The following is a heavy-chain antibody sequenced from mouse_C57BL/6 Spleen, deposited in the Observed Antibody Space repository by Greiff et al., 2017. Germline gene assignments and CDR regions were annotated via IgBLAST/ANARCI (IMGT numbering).Heavy chain of an antibody. CDR2: IDPETGGT. D-gene: IGHD2-5*01. CDR3: TKYCSNYRAMDY. J-gene: IGHJ4*01. CDR1: GYTFTDYE. Sequence: QVQLQQSGAELVRPGASVTLSCKASGYTFTDYEMHWVKQTPVHGLEWIGAIDPETGGTAYNQTFKGKAILTADKSSSTAYMELRSLTSEDSAVYYCTKYCSNYRAMDYWGQGTSVTVSS. V-gene: IGHV1-15*01.